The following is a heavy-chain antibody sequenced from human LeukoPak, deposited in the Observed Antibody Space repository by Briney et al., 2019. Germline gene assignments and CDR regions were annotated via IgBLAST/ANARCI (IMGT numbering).Heavy chain of an antibody. J-gene: IGHJ5*02. Sequence: ASVKVSCKASGYTFTTYHINWVRQAPGHGLEWMGWVSANTGNTNYAQKLQGRVTMTTDTSTSTAYMELRSLRSDDTAVYYCANRYYDILTGFNWFDPWGQGTLVTVSS. V-gene: IGHV1-18*01. CDR3: ANRYYDILTGFNWFDP. CDR1: GYTFTTYH. D-gene: IGHD3-9*01. CDR2: VSANTGNT.